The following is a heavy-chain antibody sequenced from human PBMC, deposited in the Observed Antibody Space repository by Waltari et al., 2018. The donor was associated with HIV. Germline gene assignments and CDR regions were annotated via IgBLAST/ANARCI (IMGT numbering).Heavy chain of an antibody. V-gene: IGHV1-18*01. Sequence: QVQLVQSGAEVKKPGASVKVSCKASGYTFTSSGISWGRQAPGQGREWMGWVSAYNGNTNYAQKLQGRVTMTTDTSTSTAYMELRSLRSDDTAVYYCARINCTSVSCYASLDYWGQGTLVTVSS. D-gene: IGHD2-2*01. CDR3: ARINCTSVSCYASLDY. CDR2: VSAYNGNT. CDR1: GYTFTSSG. J-gene: IGHJ4*02.